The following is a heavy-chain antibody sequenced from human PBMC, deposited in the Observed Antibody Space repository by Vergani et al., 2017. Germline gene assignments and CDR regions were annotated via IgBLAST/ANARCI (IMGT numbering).Heavy chain of an antibody. V-gene: IGHV4-34*01. CDR3: ARGGATVSGFGEPHYYCMDV. J-gene: IGHJ6*03. D-gene: IGHD3-10*01. Sequence: QVQLQQWGAGLLKPSETLSLTCAVYGGPFSGYYWSWIRQPPGKGLAWIGEINHSGSTNYNPSLKSRVTISVDTSKNQFSLKLSSVTAADTAVYYCARGGATVSGFGEPHYYCMDVWGKGTTVTVSS. CDR2: INHSGST. CDR1: GGPFSGYY.